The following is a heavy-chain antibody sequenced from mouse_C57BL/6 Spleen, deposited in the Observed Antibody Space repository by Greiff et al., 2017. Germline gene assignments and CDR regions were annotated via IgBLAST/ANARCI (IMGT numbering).Heavy chain of an antibody. J-gene: IGHJ2*01. D-gene: IGHD1-1*01. CDR1: GFTFSDYY. CDR3: ARGYYYGSSHYYFDY. Sequence: EVKLMESEGGLVQPGSSMKLSCTASGFTFSDYYMAWVRQVPEKGLEWVANINYDGSSTYYLDSLKSRFIISRDNAKNILYLQMSSLKSEDTATYYCARGYYYGSSHYYFDYWGQGTTLTVSS. CDR2: INYDGSST. V-gene: IGHV5-16*01.